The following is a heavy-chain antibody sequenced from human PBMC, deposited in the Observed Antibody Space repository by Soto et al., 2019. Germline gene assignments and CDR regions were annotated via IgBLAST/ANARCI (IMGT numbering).Heavy chain of an antibody. CDR3: VDCGSSALDG. V-gene: IGHV3-72*01. CDR2: IRNKGKGYST. J-gene: IGHJ4*02. Sequence: EVPLVESGGDLVQPGGSLRLSCAGSGFTFSNYYMDWVRQAPGKGLEWVGLIRNKGKGYSTEYAASVRGRFSILRDDSKNSVYLQMNSLKTEDTAVYYCVDCGSSALDGWGQGTPVTVSS. D-gene: IGHD1-26*01. CDR1: GFTFSNYY.